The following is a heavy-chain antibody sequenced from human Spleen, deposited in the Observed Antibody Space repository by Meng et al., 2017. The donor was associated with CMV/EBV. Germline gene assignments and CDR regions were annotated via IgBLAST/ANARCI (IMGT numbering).Heavy chain of an antibody. V-gene: IGHV3-11*06. CDR3: AGEPMLRDPYYFDY. D-gene: IGHD3-16*01. Sequence: IHPVSSGGCLGQPGGSLRLSCAVSGFTFSGHFMGWIRQAPGKGLEWLAYISGSSDDTNHADSVRGRFTISRDNAKNSLYLQMNSLRAEDTAVYYCAGEPMLRDPYYFDYWGQGTLVTVPS. CDR2: ISGSSDDT. J-gene: IGHJ4*02. CDR1: GFTFSGHF.